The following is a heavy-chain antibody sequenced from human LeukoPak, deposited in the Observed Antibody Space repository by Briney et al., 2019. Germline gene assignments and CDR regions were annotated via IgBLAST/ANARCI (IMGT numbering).Heavy chain of an antibody. J-gene: IGHJ4*02. D-gene: IGHD6-19*01. CDR2: ISSSSSCI. V-gene: IGHV3-21*01. CDR1: GFTFSSYS. CDR3: ARDVQWLVLDYFDY. Sequence: GGSLRLSCAASGFTFSSYSMNWVRQAPGKGLEWVSSISSSSSCIYYADSVKGRFTISRDNAKNSLYLQMNSLRAEDTAVYYCARDVQWLVLDYFDYWGQGTLVTVSS.